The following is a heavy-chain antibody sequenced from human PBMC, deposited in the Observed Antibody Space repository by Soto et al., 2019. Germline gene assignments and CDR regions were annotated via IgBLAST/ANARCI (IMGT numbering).Heavy chain of an antibody. CDR3: AKSRVDRGRGYFDR. Sequence: EVQLLESGGGLVQPGGSLRLSCAASGFTFSIYPMSWVRQTPEKGLEWVSTIGTTGGDIYYADSVRGRSTISRDDSKNTLYLQMSSLSAGESVVYYCAKSRVDRGRGYFDRWGRGTLVTVSS. D-gene: IGHD2-15*01. J-gene: IGHJ2*01. CDR2: IGTTGGDI. CDR1: GFTFSIYP. V-gene: IGHV3-23*01.